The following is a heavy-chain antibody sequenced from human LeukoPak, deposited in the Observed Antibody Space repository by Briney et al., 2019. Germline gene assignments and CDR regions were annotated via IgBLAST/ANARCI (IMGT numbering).Heavy chain of an antibody. D-gene: IGHD2-2*01. CDR3: AREAYCSFASCPTDY. J-gene: IGHJ4*02. V-gene: IGHV1-2*02. CDR1: GYTFTDYY. CDR2: INPKSGDT. Sequence: ASVKVSCKASGYTFTDYYMHWVRQAPGQGLEWMGWINPKSGDTHYAQKFLGRVTMTRDTSISTAYVELSGLRSDDTAIYSCAREAYCSFASCPTDYWGQGSLVTVSS.